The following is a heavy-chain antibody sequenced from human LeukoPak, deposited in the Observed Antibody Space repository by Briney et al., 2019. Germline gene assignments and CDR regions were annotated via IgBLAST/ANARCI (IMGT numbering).Heavy chain of an antibody. CDR2: VNLQGST. V-gene: IGHV4-4*02. Sequence: PSGTLSLTCGVSGGSITNTNYWTWVRQPPGKGLEWIGEVNLQGSTNYNPSLMGRVAISVDKSENHISLQLTSVTAADTAVYYCAREGGFYRPLDYSGPGTLVIVSS. CDR3: AREGGFYRPLDY. J-gene: IGHJ4*02. CDR1: GGSITNTNY. D-gene: IGHD2/OR15-2a*01.